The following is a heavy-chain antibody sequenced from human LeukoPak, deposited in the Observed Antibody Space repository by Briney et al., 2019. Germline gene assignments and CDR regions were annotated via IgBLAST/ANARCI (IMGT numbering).Heavy chain of an antibody. CDR1: GYTFTGYY. V-gene: IGHV1-2*06. CDR3: ARGSTYYYDSSGYYRDY. D-gene: IGHD3-22*01. CDR2: INPNSGVT. Sequence: ASVKVSCKASGYTFTGYYMHWVLQAPGQGLEWMGRINPNSGVTNYAQKFQGRVTMTRDTSISTAYMELSRLRSDDTAVYYCARGSTYYYDSSGYYRDYWGQGTLVTVSS. J-gene: IGHJ4*02.